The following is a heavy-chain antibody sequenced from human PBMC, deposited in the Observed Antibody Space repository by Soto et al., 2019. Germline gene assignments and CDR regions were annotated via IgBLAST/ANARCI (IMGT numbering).Heavy chain of an antibody. J-gene: IGHJ3*02. D-gene: IGHD3-10*01. V-gene: IGHV1-18*01. CDR3: ARDQFRITMVRGVIALYAFDI. Sequence: ASVKVSCKASGYTFASYAISWMRQAPGQGLEWMGWISAYNGNTNYAQKLQGRVTMTTDTSTSTAYMELRSLRSDDTAVYYCARDQFRITMVRGVIALYAFDIWGQGAMVTVSS. CDR1: GYTFASYA. CDR2: ISAYNGNT.